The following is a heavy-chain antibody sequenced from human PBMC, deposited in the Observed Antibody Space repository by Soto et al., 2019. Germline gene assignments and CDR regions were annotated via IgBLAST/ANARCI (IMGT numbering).Heavy chain of an antibody. V-gene: IGHV3-7*03. J-gene: IGHJ5*02. CDR3: ARGKTYYYGSGKSWFDP. CDR2: IKQDGSEK. Sequence: LRLSCAASGFTFSSYWMSWVRQAPGKGPEWVANIKQDGSEKYYVDSVKGRFTISRDNAKNSLYLQMNSLRAEDTAVYYCARGKTYYYGSGKSWFDPWGQGTLVTVSS. CDR1: GFTFSSYW. D-gene: IGHD3-10*01.